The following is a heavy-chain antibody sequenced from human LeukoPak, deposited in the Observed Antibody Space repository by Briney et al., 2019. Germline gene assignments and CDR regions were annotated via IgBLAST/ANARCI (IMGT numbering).Heavy chain of an antibody. J-gene: IGHJ4*02. Sequence: GGSLRLSCAASGFTFSRYAMHWVRQAPGKGLEWVAVISYDGSNEYYAESVKGRFTISRDSSENTLYLQMNSLRAEGTAVYYCAGSYYNVFDYWGQGTLVTVSS. CDR1: GFTFSRYA. V-gene: IGHV3-30-3*01. D-gene: IGHD3-10*01. CDR2: ISYDGSNE. CDR3: AGSYYNVFDY.